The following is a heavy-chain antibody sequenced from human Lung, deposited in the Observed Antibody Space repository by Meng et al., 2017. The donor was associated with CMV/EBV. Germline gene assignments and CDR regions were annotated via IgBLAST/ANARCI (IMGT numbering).Heavy chain of an antibody. CDR2: INPNSGGT. CDR3: ARDEYQLPPTENWFDP. D-gene: IGHD2-2*01. CDR1: GYTFTGYY. V-gene: IGHV1-2*02. Sequence: ASXXVSXKASGYTFTGYYMHWVRQAPGQGLEWMGWINPNSGGTNYAQKFQGRVTMTRDTSISTAYMELSRLGSDDTAVYYCARDEYQLPPTENWFDPWGQGTLVTVSS. J-gene: IGHJ5*02.